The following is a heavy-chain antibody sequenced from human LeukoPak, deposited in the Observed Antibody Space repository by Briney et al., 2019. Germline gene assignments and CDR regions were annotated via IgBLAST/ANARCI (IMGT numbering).Heavy chain of an antibody. D-gene: IGHD3-22*01. J-gene: IGHJ4*02. Sequence: GGSLRLSCAASGFTFSSYSMNWVRQAPGKGLEWVSYISSSSTIYYADSVKGRFTISRDNAKNSLYLQMNSLRAEDTAVYYCATPYDSSGYFFDYWGQGTLVTVSS. CDR2: ISSSSTI. V-gene: IGHV3-48*04. CDR1: GFTFSSYS. CDR3: ATPYDSSGYFFDY.